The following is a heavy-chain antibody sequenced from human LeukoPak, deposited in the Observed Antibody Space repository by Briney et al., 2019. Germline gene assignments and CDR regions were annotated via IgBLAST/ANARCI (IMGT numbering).Heavy chain of an antibody. CDR2: LSGSGGNT. Sequence: GGSLRLSCAASGFTFSSYAMSWVRQAPGKGLEWVSTLSGSGGNTYYADSVKGRITISRDNSKNTLYLQMNSLRAEDTAVYYCAKDQGYYDFWSGFDYWAQATLVTVSS. V-gene: IGHV3-23*01. D-gene: IGHD3-3*01. CDR3: AKDQGYYDFWSGFDY. CDR1: GFTFSSYA. J-gene: IGHJ4*02.